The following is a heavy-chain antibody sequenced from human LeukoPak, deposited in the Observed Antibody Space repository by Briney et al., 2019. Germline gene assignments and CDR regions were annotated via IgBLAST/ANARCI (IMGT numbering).Heavy chain of an antibody. CDR2: ISHSGST. CDR3: ARPGPATTNSYGMDV. CDR1: GGSFSGYY. V-gene: IGHV4-34*01. J-gene: IGHJ6*02. D-gene: IGHD1-26*01. Sequence: SETLSLTCAVYGGSFSGYYWTWIRQPPGKGLEWIGQISHSGSTNYNPSLKSRVTISVDTSKNQFSLKLSSVTAADTAVYYCARPGPATTNSYGMDVWGQGTTVTASS.